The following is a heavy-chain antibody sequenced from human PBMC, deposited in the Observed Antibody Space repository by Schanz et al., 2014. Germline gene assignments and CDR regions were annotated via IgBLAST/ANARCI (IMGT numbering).Heavy chain of an antibody. CDR2: INPKSGGT. V-gene: IGHV1-2*06. J-gene: IGHJ4*02. Sequence: QVQLVQSGAEVKKPGASVKVSCKASGYTFTGYFMHWVRQAPGQGLEWVGRINPKSGGTNHAQKFQGRVTMTRDTSISTAYMELSRLRSDDTAVYYCARDRDQWDGNFCDFWGQGTLVTVSS. CDR1: GYTFTGYF. D-gene: IGHD1-26*01. CDR3: ARDRDQWDGNFCDF.